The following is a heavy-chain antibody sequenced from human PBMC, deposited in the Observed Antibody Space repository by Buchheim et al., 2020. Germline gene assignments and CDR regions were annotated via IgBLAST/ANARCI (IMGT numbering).Heavy chain of an antibody. CDR3: ARGVPYLRFRFDY. Sequence: QVQLQQWGAGLLKPSETLSLTCAVYGGSFSGYYWSWIRQPPGKGLEWIGEINHSGSTNYNPSLKSRVTISVDTSKNQFSLKLSSVTAADTAVYYCARGVPYLRFRFDYWGQGTL. V-gene: IGHV4-34*01. D-gene: IGHD3-10*01. CDR2: INHSGST. J-gene: IGHJ4*02. CDR1: GGSFSGYY.